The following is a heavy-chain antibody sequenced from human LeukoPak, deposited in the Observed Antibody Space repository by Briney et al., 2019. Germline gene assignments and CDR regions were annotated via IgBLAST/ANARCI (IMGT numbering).Heavy chain of an antibody. Sequence: SETLSLTCTVSGGPVTSGGYFWTWIRQPPGKGLEWVVYISHFGKSYYNPSLESRLTTSVDRSKNQFSLNLHSVTAADTAVYYCARGFPYNWNADNYYYYYCMDVWGKGTTVTVSS. CDR3: ARGFPYNWNADNYYYYYCMDV. V-gene: IGHV4-30-2*01. CDR2: ISHFGKS. J-gene: IGHJ6*03. D-gene: IGHD1-20*01. CDR1: GGPVTSGGYF.